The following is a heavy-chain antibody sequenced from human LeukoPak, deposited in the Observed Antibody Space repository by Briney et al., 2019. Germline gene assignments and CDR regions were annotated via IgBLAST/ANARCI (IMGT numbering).Heavy chain of an antibody. CDR3: AKMKGHPLPKYYMDV. V-gene: IGHV3-23*01. Sequence: GGSLRLSCAASGFTFGGFAMSWVRRTPGKGLERVSGISGSGDNTLYADSVKGRFTISRDNSKNTLYLEMNSLRAEDTAIYYCAKMKGHPLPKYYMDVWGQGTTVTVSS. D-gene: IGHD1-26*01. J-gene: IGHJ6*01. CDR1: GFTFGGFA. CDR2: ISGSGDNT.